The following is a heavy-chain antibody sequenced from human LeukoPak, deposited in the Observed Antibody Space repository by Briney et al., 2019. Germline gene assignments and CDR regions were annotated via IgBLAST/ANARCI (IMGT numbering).Heavy chain of an antibody. CDR1: GLILDDYA. CDR2: ISWNSADI. CDR3: AIDTGGSYRRGFFDS. J-gene: IGHJ4*02. Sequence: GGSLRLSRAASGLILDDYAMHWVRQAPGKGLEWVSGISWNSADIVYVDSVKGRFTISRDSANNALYLQMNSLRPEDTAFYYWAIDTGGSYRRGFFDSWGQGTQVAVSS. V-gene: IGHV3-9*01. D-gene: IGHD6-25*01.